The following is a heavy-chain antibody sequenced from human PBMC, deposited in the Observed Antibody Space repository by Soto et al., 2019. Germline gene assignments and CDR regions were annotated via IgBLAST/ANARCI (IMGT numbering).Heavy chain of an antibody. CDR1: GGTFSSYA. D-gene: IGHD2-15*01. V-gene: IGHV1-69*05. Sequence: QVQLVQSGAEVKKPGSSVKVSCKASGGTFSSYAISWVRQAPGQGLEWMGGIIPIFGTANYAQKFQGRVTITPDESTSTAYMELSSLRSEDTAVYYCARDPGEYCSVGSCYNYYYGMDVWGPGTTVTLFS. J-gene: IGHJ6*02. CDR2: IIPIFGTA. CDR3: ARDPGEYCSVGSCYNYYYGMDV.